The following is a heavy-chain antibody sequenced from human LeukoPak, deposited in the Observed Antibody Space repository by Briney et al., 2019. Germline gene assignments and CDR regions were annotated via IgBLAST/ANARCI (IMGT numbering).Heavy chain of an antibody. Sequence: GGTLRLSCAASGFTFSSCGMSWVRQAPGKGLEWVSALSDSGGSTFYADSVKGRFTISRDNSKNTLYLQMNRLRAEDTAVYYCAKDRLLWFGEGSDYWGQGTLVTVSS. CDR2: LSDSGGST. V-gene: IGHV3-23*01. D-gene: IGHD3-10*01. J-gene: IGHJ4*02. CDR1: GFTFSSCG. CDR3: AKDRLLWFGEGSDY.